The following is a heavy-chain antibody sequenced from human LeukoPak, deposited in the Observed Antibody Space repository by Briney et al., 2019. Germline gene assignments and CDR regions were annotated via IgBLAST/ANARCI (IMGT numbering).Heavy chain of an antibody. CDR2: IYYSGST. J-gene: IGHJ4*02. D-gene: IGHD2-15*01. CDR3: ARGVVVAAIHDYYLDY. V-gene: IGHV4-30-4*01. CDR1: GGSISSGDYY. Sequence: ASETLSLTCTVSGGSISSGDYYWSWIRQPPGKGLEWIGYIYYSGSTYYNPSLKSRITISVDTSKNQFSLKLSSVTAADTAVYYCARGVVVAAIHDYYLDYWGQGTLVTVSS.